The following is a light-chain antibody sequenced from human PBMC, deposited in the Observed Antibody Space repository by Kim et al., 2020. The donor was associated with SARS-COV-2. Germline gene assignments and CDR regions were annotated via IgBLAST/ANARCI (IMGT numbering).Light chain of an antibody. CDR2: SKS. V-gene: IGLV3-19*01. J-gene: IGLJ3*02. CDR3: NSRDSSGNHLV. CDR1: RLRDYD. Sequence: ARGQTVRITGKGGRLRDYDASWSQEEPQQAPVLVIYSKSNGPTGIPDRFAGSSSGNTASLTITGARAEDEADCYCNSRDSSGNHLVFGGGTLLTVL.